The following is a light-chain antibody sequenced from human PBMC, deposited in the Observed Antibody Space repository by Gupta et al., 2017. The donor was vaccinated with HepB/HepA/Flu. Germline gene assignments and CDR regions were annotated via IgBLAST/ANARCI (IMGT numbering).Light chain of an antibody. CDR3: QQYNSYPGT. Sequence: DIQMTQSPSTLSASVVDRVTITCRASQSISSWLAWYQQKLGKAPKLLFYKASSLESGVPSRFSGSGSGKEFTITISSLQPDDVATYYCQQYNSYPGTFGQGTKLEIK. J-gene: IGKJ2*02. CDR1: QSISSW. CDR2: KAS. V-gene: IGKV1-5*03.